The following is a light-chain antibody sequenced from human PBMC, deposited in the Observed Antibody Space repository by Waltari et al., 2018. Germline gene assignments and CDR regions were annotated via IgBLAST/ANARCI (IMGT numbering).Light chain of an antibody. V-gene: IGLV2-11*01. CDR3: CSYAGSYR. CDR1: SSDVGGYNY. J-gene: IGLJ3*02. CDR2: DVS. Sequence: QSALTQPRSVSGSPGQSVTISCTGTSSDVGGYNYVSWYQQHPGKAPKLMIYDVSKRPPGVPDRFSGSKSGNTASLTISGLQAEDEADYYCCSYAGSYRFGGGTKLTVL.